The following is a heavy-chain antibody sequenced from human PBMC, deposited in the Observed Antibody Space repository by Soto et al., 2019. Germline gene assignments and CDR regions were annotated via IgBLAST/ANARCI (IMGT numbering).Heavy chain of an antibody. V-gene: IGHV2-5*02. D-gene: IGHD3-10*01. CDR2: IYWDDEK. J-gene: IGHJ6*02. CDR1: GFSLSSRGVG. CDR3: AHSPLWFGDSWAYAMDV. Sequence: QITLKESGPTLVKPTQTLTLTCTFSGFSLSSRGVGVVWIRQPPGKALEWLALIYWDDEKRYTPSLKSRLTITKDTSKNQVVLTMTNMDPVDTATYYCAHSPLWFGDSWAYAMDVWGQGTTVTVSS.